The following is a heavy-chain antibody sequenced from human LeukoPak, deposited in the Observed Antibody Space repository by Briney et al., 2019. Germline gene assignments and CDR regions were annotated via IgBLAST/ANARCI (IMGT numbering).Heavy chain of an antibody. V-gene: IGHV4-59*01. J-gene: IGHJ3*02. Sequence: SETLSLTCTVSGGAISSYFWSWIRQPPGKGLEGIGYVYYSGSTNYNPSLKSRVTISVDTSKKQFSLKLSSATAADTTVYYCARVLDLSKRGLDAFDIWGQGTMVTVSS. D-gene: IGHD3-16*01. CDR2: VYYSGST. CDR3: ARVLDLSKRGLDAFDI. CDR1: GGAISSYF.